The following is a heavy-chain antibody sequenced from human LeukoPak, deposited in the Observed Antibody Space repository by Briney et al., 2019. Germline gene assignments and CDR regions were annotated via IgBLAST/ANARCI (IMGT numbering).Heavy chain of an antibody. CDR1: GFTFSSYE. D-gene: IGHD2/OR15-2a*01. J-gene: IGHJ3*02. Sequence: GGSLRLSCAASGFTFSSYEMNWVRQAPGKGLEWVSYISSSGSTIYYADSVKGRFTISRDNSKNTVHLQMNNLRAEDTAMYFCARRLYIVRGAFDIWAQGTMVTVSS. CDR3: ARRLYIVRGAFDI. CDR2: ISSSGSTI. V-gene: IGHV3-48*03.